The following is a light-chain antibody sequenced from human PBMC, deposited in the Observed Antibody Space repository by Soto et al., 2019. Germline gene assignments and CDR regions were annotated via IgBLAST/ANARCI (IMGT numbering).Light chain of an antibody. J-gene: IGKJ3*01. V-gene: IGKV3-20*01. CDR3: QQYGSSPGT. Sequence: EIVLTQSPGTLSLSPGERATLSCRASQSVSSSYLAWYQQKPGQAPRLLIYGASSRATGIPHRFSGSGSGTDFTLTISRLDPEDFSTPFCQQYGSSPGTLGRGTKVDIK. CDR1: QSVSSSY. CDR2: GAS.